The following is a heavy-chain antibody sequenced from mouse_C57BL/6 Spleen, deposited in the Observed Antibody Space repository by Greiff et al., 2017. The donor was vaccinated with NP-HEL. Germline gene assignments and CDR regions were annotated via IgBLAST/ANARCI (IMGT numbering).Heavy chain of an antibody. D-gene: IGHD2-4*01. CDR1: GYAFSSSW. CDR2: IYPGDGDT. V-gene: IGHV1-82*01. CDR3: ASMITDYFDY. J-gene: IGHJ2*01. Sequence: QVQLQQSGPELVKPGASVKISCKASGYAFSSSWMNWVKQRPGKGLEWIGRIYPGDGDTNYNGKFKGKATLTADKSSSTAYMQLSSLTSEDSAVHFCASMITDYFDYWGQGTTLTVSS.